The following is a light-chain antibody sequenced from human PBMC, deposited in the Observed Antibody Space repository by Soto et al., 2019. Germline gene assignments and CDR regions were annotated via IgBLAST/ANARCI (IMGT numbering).Light chain of an antibody. Sequence: EIVLTQSPGTLSLSPGDRATLSCRASQTVNSNFLSWYQQKPGQAPRLLVYGASSRATGIPARFSGSGSGTDFTLTISRLEPEDFAVYYCLKYGSSVWTFGQGTKVDIK. CDR3: LKYGSSVWT. J-gene: IGKJ1*01. V-gene: IGKV3-20*01. CDR2: GAS. CDR1: QTVNSNF.